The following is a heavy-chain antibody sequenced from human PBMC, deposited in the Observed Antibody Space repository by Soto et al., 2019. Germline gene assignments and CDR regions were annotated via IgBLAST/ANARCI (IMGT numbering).Heavy chain of an antibody. CDR3: AKDQSNRPRFCNVGTCYSWVD. V-gene: IGHV3-23*01. CDR1: GFTFSSYA. CDR2: ISGSGGTT. D-gene: IGHD2-15*01. J-gene: IGHJ4*02. Sequence: PGGSLRLSCAASGFTFSSYAMSWVRQAPGRGLEWVSTISGSGGTTYYADSVKGRFSISRDNSKDTLYLHLGSLRAEDTAEYYCAKDQSNRPRFCNVGTCYSWVDGAQGPQVTVSS.